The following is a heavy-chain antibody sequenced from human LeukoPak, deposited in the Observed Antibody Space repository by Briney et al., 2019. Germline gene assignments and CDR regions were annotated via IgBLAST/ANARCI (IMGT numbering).Heavy chain of an antibody. J-gene: IGHJ4*02. Sequence: SETLSLTCTVSGGSISSSIYYWGWIRQPPGKGLQWIGSIYYTGATYYNPSLKSRVTISVDTSKNQFSLKLSSVTAADTAVYYCARYDSSTKVFDYWGQGTLVTVSS. CDR3: ARYDSSTKVFDY. CDR2: IYYTGAT. CDR1: GGSISSSIYY. D-gene: IGHD6-13*01. V-gene: IGHV4-39*07.